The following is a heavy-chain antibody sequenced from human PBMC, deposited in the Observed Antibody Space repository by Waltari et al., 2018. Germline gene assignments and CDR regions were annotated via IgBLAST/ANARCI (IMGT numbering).Heavy chain of an antibody. D-gene: IGHD2-15*01. J-gene: IGHJ5*01. CDR1: GFYFSSYG. V-gene: IGHV3-30*18. CDR3: AKENNDLLCDS. CDR2: IGHDGSIK. Sequence: QVQLEESGGGVVQPGRSLRLSCAASGFYFSSYGMLWVRQAPGKGLGWVAVIGHDGSIKYYADSVRGRFTISRDNSKNTLFLEMNSLRGEDTAVYYCAKENNDLLCDSWGQGTQVTVSS.